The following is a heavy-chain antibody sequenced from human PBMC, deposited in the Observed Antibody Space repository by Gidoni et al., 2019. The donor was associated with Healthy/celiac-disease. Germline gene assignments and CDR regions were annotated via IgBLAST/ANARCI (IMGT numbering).Heavy chain of an antibody. V-gene: IGHV4-39*07. Sequence: QLQLQESGPGLGKPSETLSPTCTVPGGSISSSSYYWGWIRQPPGKGLEWIGSISYSGSTYYNPSLKSRVTISVDTSKNQFSLKLSSVTAADTAVYYCARDRIYGSGSYYSPFDYWGQGTLVTVSS. J-gene: IGHJ4*02. CDR3: ARDRIYGSGSYYSPFDY. CDR1: GGSISSSSYY. D-gene: IGHD3-10*01. CDR2: ISYSGST.